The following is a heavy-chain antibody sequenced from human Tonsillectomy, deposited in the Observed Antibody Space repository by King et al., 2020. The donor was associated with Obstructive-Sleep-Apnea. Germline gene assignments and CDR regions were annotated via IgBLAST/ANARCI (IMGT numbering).Heavy chain of an antibody. CDR2: IIYSGSP. CDR3: ARSYCFDSSGPRGGYYFDY. J-gene: IGHJ4*02. V-gene: IGHV4-31*03. D-gene: IGHD3-22*01. CDR1: GGSISSAAYY. Sequence: VQLQESGPGLVKPSQTLSLTCTVSGGSISSAAYYWTWIRQHPGKGLEGIGYIIYSGSPSYNPSPKSRVTISVDTSKNQFSLKLSSVTAADTAVYYCARSYCFDSSGPRGGYYFDYWGQGTLVTVSS.